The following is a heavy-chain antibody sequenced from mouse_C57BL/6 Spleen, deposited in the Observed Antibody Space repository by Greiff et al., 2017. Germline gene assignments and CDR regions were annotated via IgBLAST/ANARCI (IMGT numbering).Heavy chain of an antibody. Sequence: VQLQQSGPELVKPGASVKMSCKASGYTFTDYNMHWVKQSHGKSLEWIGYINPNNGGTSYNQKFKGKATLTVKKSSSTAYMELRSLTSEDSAVYYCASLYYGSYEVYFDYWGQGTTLTVSS. CDR3: ASLYYGSYEVYFDY. V-gene: IGHV1-22*01. J-gene: IGHJ2*01. D-gene: IGHD2-1*01. CDR2: INPNNGGT. CDR1: GYTFTDYN.